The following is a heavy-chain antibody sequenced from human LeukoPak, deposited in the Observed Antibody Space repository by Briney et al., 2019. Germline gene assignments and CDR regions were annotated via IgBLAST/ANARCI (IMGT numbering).Heavy chain of an antibody. V-gene: IGHV1-8*03. Sequence: ASVKVSCKASGYTFTSYDINWVRQATGQGLEWMGWMNPNSGNTGYAQKFQGRVTITADESTSTAYMELSSLRSEDTAVYYCARDLLGGNSPYYFDYWGQGTLVTVSS. J-gene: IGHJ4*02. CDR2: MNPNSGNT. CDR3: ARDLLGGNSPYYFDY. D-gene: IGHD4-23*01. CDR1: GYTFTSYD.